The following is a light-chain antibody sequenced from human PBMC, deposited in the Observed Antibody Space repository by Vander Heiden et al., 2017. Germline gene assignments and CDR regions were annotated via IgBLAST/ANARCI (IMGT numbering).Light chain of an antibody. CDR2: QDS. J-gene: IGLJ2*01. Sequence: YELTQPPPVPVSPGQTASITCSGDKLGDKYACWYQQKPGQSPVLVIYQDSKRPSGIPERFSGSNSGNTATLTISGSRAMDEADYYCQAWDSSSAVFGGGTKLTVL. CDR1: KLGDKY. V-gene: IGLV3-1*01. CDR3: QAWDSSSAV.